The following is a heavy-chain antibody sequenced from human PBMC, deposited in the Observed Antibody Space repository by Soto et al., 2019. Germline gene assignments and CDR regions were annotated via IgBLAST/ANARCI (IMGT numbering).Heavy chain of an antibody. J-gene: IGHJ4*02. Sequence: PSETLSLTCTVSGGSLTKYYWSWIRQPAGKGLEWIGRVSTSGNVVSKASLRSRLTMSVDTSKNQFSLRLTSVTAADTAVYYCARDNNDFGSLYPLAFDYWGQGDLVTVSS. CDR2: VSTSGNV. CDR3: ARDNNDFGSLYPLAFDY. CDR1: GGSLTKYY. V-gene: IGHV4-4*07. D-gene: IGHD3-3*01.